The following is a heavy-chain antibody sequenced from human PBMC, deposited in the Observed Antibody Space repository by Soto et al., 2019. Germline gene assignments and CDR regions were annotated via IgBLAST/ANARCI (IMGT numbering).Heavy chain of an antibody. CDR3: VKDQFYGSSAFDV. Sequence: GGSLILSCSASGFTFSSYTMHWVLQAPGKGLEYVSAISGHGGSTYYADPVKGRFTISTDTSKNTLYLQMISLRPDDTAVYYCVKDQFYGSSAFDVWGQGTMVTVSS. V-gene: IGHV3-64D*06. CDR1: GFTFSSYT. D-gene: IGHD3-10*01. J-gene: IGHJ3*01. CDR2: ISGHGGST.